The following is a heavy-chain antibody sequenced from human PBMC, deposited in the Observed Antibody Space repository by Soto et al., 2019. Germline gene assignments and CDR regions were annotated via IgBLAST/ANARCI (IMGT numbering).Heavy chain of an antibody. CDR3: ARDNDRPQLGGNYYYILDV. CDR2: IMPIFRTP. D-gene: IGHD1-1*01. V-gene: IGHV1-69*12. J-gene: IGHJ6*02. CDR1: GGTFRNSA. Sequence: QVQLEQSGAEVKKPGSSVKVSCKASGGTFRNSAISWVRQAPGQGLEWMGGIMPIFRTPDYSQKFQGRGTITADESTSTAYMELSGLRSDDTAVYYCARDNDRPQLGGNYYYILDVWGQGTTVTVSS.